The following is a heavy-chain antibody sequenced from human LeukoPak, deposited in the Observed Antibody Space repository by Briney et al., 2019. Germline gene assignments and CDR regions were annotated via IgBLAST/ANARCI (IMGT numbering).Heavy chain of an antibody. V-gene: IGHV3-73*01. CDR1: GFTFSGSA. D-gene: IGHD5-12*01. CDR3: TSHPPPTYSGYEALFDY. J-gene: IGHJ4*02. CDR2: IRSKANSYAT. Sequence: GGSLRLSCAASGFTFSGSAMHWVRQASGKGLEWVGRIRSKANSYATAYAASVKGRFTISRDDSKNTAYLQMNSLETEDTAVYYCTSHPPPTYSGYEALFDYWGQGTLVTVSS.